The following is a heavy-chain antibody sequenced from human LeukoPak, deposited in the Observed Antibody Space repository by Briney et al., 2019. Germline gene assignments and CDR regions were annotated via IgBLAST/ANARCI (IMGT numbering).Heavy chain of an antibody. CDR2: VSYSGSS. CDR3: ARGRSYMGD. J-gene: IGHJ4*02. D-gene: IGHD3-16*01. CDR1: GGSISNYY. Sequence: PSETLSLTCTVSGGSISNYYWSWIRQPPGRRLEWIAYVSYSGSSSSDPSLESRVTISVDMSKNQFSLKLSSVTAADTAVYYCARGRSYMGDWGQGTLVTVSS. V-gene: IGHV4-59*01.